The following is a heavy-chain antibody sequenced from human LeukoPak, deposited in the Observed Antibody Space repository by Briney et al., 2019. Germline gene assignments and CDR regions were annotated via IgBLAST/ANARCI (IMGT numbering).Heavy chain of an antibody. CDR3: ARVGSSGNDY. J-gene: IGHJ4*02. D-gene: IGHD3-22*01. V-gene: IGHV4-61*01. CDR2: INHSGST. CDR1: DNSVSSGSYY. Sequence: KSSETLFLTCTVSDNSVSSGSYYWRWIRQPPGKGLEWIGEINHSGSTNYNPSLKSRVTISVDTSKNQFSLKLSSVTAADTAVYYCARVGSSGNDYWGQGTLVTVSS.